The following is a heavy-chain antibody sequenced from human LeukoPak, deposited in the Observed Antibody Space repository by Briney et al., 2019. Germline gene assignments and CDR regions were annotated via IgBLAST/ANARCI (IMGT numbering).Heavy chain of an antibody. CDR1: GYTFDNYW. D-gene: IGHD2/OR15-2a*01. CDR3: ASTGRYCKSTSCYYEF. CDR2: IYPGDSDT. V-gene: IGHV5-51*01. J-gene: IGHJ4*02. Sequence: GESLEISCKGLGYTFDNYWIVWVRQMPGKGLEYMGIIYPGDSDTRHNPSFQGQVTISADTSISTAYLQWNSLKASDTAMYYCASTGRYCKSTSCYYEFWGQGTLVTVSS.